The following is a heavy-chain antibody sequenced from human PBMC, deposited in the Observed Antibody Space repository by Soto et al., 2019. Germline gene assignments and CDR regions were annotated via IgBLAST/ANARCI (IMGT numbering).Heavy chain of an antibody. D-gene: IGHD1-7*01. J-gene: IGHJ6*03. CDR2: TYYRSRWYN. V-gene: IGHV6-1*01. CDR1: GDSVSSNSAA. Sequence: PSPTLSLTCAISGDSVSSNSAAWNWIRLSSSRGLEWLARTYYRSRWYNDYAVSVRSRITVNPDTSKNQFSLQLTSVTPEDTAVYYCAGTTSHQWYYMDVWGKGTTVTVSS. CDR3: AGTTSHQWYYMDV.